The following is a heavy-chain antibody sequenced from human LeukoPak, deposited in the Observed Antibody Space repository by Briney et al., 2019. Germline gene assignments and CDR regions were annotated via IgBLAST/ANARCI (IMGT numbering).Heavy chain of an antibody. CDR3: ARGPAAAPSGDLDC. J-gene: IGHJ4*02. D-gene: IGHD6-13*01. Sequence: ASVKVSCKASGYPFTGYYMHWVRQAPGQGLEWMGWINPNSGGTNYAQKFQDRVTMTRDTSISTAYMELSRLRSDDTAIYFCARGPAAAPSGDLDCWGQGTLVTVSS. V-gene: IGHV1-2*02. CDR1: GYPFTGYY. CDR2: INPNSGGT.